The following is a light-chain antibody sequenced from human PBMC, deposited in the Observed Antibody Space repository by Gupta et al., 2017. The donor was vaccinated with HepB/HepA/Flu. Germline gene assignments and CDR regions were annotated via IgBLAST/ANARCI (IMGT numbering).Light chain of an antibody. CDR1: SSDVGSYNY. CDR2: DVS. V-gene: IGLV2-11*01. J-gene: IGLJ2*01. Sequence: QSALTQPRSVSGSPGQSVTISCTGTSSDVGSYNYVSWYQQHPGKAPKLMTSDVSKRPSGVPERFSGSKSGNTASLTISGLQAEDEADYYCCSYAGSYTYVIFGGGTQLTVL. CDR3: CSYAGSYTYVI.